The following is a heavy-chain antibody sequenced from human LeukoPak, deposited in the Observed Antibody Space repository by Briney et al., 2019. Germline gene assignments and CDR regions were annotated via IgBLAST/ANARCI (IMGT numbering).Heavy chain of an antibody. V-gene: IGHV4-59*11. CDR2: IDYSGST. D-gene: IGHD6-19*01. CDR3: ARGYSSGWYYFDY. CDR1: GGSIIRHY. Sequence: SETLSLPFTVSGGSIIRHYLNWIRPPPGKGLEWVGYIDYSGSTDYNPSLKSRVTFSVDTSKKQFSLKLSSVTAADTAVYYCARGYSSGWYYFDYWGQGTLVTVSS. J-gene: IGHJ4*02.